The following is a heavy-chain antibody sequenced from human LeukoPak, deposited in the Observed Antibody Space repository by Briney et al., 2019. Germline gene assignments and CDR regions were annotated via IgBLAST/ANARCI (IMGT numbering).Heavy chain of an antibody. Sequence: SETLSITCTVSGGSISSYYWSWIRQPPGKGLEWIGYIYYSGSTNYNPSLKSRVTISVDTSKNQFSLKLSSVTAADTAVYYCARLYRATDAFDIWGQGTMVTVSS. CDR3: ARLYRATDAFDI. J-gene: IGHJ3*02. D-gene: IGHD1-26*01. CDR2: IYYSGST. CDR1: GGSISSYY. V-gene: IGHV4-59*08.